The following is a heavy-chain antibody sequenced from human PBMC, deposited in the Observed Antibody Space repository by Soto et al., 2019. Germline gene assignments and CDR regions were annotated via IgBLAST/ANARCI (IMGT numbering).Heavy chain of an antibody. V-gene: IGHV3-74*01. D-gene: IGHD6-13*01. Sequence: SLRPSCEASGFLFTNFWTHWVRQVPGKGLVWVTLIDTSASSTSYADSVKGRFTISRYNAKNTVSLQMNSLRAEDTGVYYCAKDSWYFDLWSQGSMVTVST. CDR2: IDTSASST. CDR1: GFLFTNFW. J-gene: IGHJ4*02. CDR3: AKDSWYFDL.